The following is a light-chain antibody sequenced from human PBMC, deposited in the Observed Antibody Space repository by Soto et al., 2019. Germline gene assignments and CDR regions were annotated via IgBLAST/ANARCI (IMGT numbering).Light chain of an antibody. V-gene: IGKV3-11*01. Sequence: EIVLTQSPVTLSLSPGERATLSCRASQSVSRSLAWYQQKPGQAPRLLVYDASNRATGIPARFSGSGSGTDFTLTISSLEPDDFAVYFCQHRGNWPLTFGGGTKVEIK. CDR3: QHRGNWPLT. CDR2: DAS. J-gene: IGKJ4*01. CDR1: QSVSRS.